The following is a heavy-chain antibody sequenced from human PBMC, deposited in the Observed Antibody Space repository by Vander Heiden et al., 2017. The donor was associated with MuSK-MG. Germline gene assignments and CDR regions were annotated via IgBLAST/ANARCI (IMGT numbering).Heavy chain of an antibody. CDR3: ARGVGRQLIPGFDN. CDR1: GFTFSLYT. CDR2: ISSTSGYI. Sequence: EVQLVGSGGGLVEPGGSLRLSCAASGFTFSLYTMNWVRQAPGKGLEWVSSISSTSGYIYYADSVKGRFTIPRDNAKNSLYLQMSSLGVEDTAVYYCARGVGRQLIPGFDNWGQGTLVTVSS. J-gene: IGHJ4*02. V-gene: IGHV3-21*01. D-gene: IGHD2-2*02.